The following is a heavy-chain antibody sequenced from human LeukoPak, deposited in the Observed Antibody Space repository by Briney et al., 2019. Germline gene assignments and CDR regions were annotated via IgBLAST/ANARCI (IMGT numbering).Heavy chain of an antibody. D-gene: IGHD1-26*01. J-gene: IGHJ4*02. CDR3: ARVSGSYYDGYYFDY. CDR2: INWNGGST. Sequence: GGSLRLSCAASGFTFDDYGMSWVRQAPGKGLEWVSGINWNGGSTGYADSVKGRFTISRDNAKNSLYLQMNGLRAEDTALYYCARVSGSYYDGYYFDYWGQGTLVTVSS. V-gene: IGHV3-20*04. CDR1: GFTFDDYG.